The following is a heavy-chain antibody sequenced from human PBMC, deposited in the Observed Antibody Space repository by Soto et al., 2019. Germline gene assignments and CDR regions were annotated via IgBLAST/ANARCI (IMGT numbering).Heavy chain of an antibody. V-gene: IGHV1-69*01. CDR3: AIRPGGYCSGGSCYNWFDP. D-gene: IGHD2-15*01. Sequence: QVQLVQSGAEVKKPGSSVKVSCKASGGTFSSYAISWVRQAPGQGLEWMGGIIPIFGTANYAQKFQGRVTITEDESTSTAYMELSSLRSEDTAVYYCAIRPGGYCSGGSCYNWFDPWGQGTLVTVSS. J-gene: IGHJ5*02. CDR1: GGTFSSYA. CDR2: IIPIFGTA.